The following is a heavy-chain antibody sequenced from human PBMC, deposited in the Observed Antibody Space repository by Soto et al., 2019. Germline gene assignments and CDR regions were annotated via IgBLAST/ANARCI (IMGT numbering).Heavy chain of an antibody. Sequence: ASENLSPPCTVSGGSPRSYYWSWIRQPPGKGLEWIGYIYYSGSTNYNPSLKSRVTISVDTSKNQFSLKLNSMTAADTAVYYCARHNYGSGSTYFDYWGQGTLVTVSS. D-gene: IGHD3-10*01. CDR3: ARHNYGSGSTYFDY. CDR1: GGSPRSYY. V-gene: IGHV4-59*08. J-gene: IGHJ4*02. CDR2: IYYSGST.